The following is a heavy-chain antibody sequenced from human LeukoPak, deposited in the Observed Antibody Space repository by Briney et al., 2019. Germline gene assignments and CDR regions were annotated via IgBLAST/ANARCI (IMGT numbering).Heavy chain of an antibody. CDR2: ISSSSSTI. CDR3: ARGGGYFDWLSNPVDY. D-gene: IGHD3-9*01. CDR1: GFTFSSYS. Sequence: GGSLRLSCAASGFTFSSYSMNWVRQAPGKGLEWVSYISSSSSTIYYADSVKGRFTISRDNAKNSLYLQMNSLRAEDTAVYYCARGGGYFDWLSNPVDYWGQGTLVTVSS. V-gene: IGHV3-48*01. J-gene: IGHJ4*02.